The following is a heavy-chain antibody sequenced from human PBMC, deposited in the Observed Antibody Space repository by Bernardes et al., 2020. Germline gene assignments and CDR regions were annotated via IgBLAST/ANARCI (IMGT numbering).Heavy chain of an antibody. Sequence: SETLYLTCAVYGGSLSGYYWSWIRQPPGKGLEWIGEINHSGSTNYNPSLKSRVTISVDTSKNQFSLKLNSVTAADTAVYYCARGLAGYSSSWYKDWGQGTQVTVSS. CDR2: INHSGST. CDR1: GGSLSGYY. J-gene: IGHJ4*02. CDR3: ARGLAGYSSSWYKD. D-gene: IGHD6-13*01. V-gene: IGHV4-34*01.